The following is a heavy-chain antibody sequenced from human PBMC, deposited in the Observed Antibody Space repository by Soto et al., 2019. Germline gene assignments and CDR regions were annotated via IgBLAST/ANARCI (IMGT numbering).Heavy chain of an antibody. CDR2: ISAYNGNT. CDR1: GYTFTSYS. V-gene: IGHV1-18*01. CDR3: ARVDDILTGYYPWSGFDY. D-gene: IGHD3-9*01. J-gene: IGHJ4*02. Sequence: QVQLVQSGAEVKRPGASVKVSCKASGYTFTSYSISWVRQAPGQGLEWMGWISAYNGNTNYAQKLQGRVTMTTDTSTSTAYMELRSLRSDDTAVYYCARVDDILTGYYPWSGFDYWGQGTLVTVSS.